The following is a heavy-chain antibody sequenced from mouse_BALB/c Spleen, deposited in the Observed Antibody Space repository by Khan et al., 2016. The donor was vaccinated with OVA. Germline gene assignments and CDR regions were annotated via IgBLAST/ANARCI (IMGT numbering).Heavy chain of an antibody. CDR1: GYSITSDYA. J-gene: IGHJ4*01. V-gene: IGHV3-2*02. D-gene: IGHD2-3*01. CDR3: ARDGSRYNYAIDY. Sequence: EVQLQESGPGLVKPSQSLSLTCTVTGYSITSDYAWNWIRQFPGNKLEWMGYISYSGSNNYNPSLKSRISITRDTSKNQFFLQLNSVTTEDTATYYCARDGSRYNYAIDYWGQGTSVTVAS. CDR2: ISYSGSN.